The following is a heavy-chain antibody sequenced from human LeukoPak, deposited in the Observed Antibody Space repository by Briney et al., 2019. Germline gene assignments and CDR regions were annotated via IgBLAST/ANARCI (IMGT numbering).Heavy chain of an antibody. CDR2: IIPIFGTA. CDR1: GGTFSSYA. D-gene: IGHD2-2*01. CDR3: ARIARYCSSTSCYRHFDY. V-gene: IGHV1-69*06. Sequence: SVKVSCKASGGTFSSYAISWVRQAPGQGLEWMGGIIPIFGTANYAQKFQGRVTITADKSTSTAYMELSSLRSEDTAVYYCARIARYCSSTSCYRHFDYWGQGTLVTVSS. J-gene: IGHJ4*02.